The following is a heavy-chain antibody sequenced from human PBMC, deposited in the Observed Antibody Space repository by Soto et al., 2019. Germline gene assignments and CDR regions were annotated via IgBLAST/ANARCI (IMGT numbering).Heavy chain of an antibody. CDR2: ISSSGSTI. CDR3: ARDFDYYDTSGYYYGLFDY. D-gene: IGHD3-22*01. CDR1: GFTLSDYY. J-gene: IGHJ4*01. V-gene: IGHV3-11*01. Sequence: EGSLRLSCAASGFTLSDYYMSWIRQAPGKGLEWVSYISSSGSTIYYADSVKGRFTISRDNAKNSLYLQMNNLRAEDTAVYYCARDFDYYDTSGYYYGLFDYWGQGTLVTVSS.